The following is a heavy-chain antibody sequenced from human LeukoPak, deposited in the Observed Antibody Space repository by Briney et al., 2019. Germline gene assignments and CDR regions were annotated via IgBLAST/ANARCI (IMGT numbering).Heavy chain of an antibody. CDR2: ISVSGSTR. V-gene: IGHV3-48*03. CDR3: ARARSTSSWYHFDY. J-gene: IGHJ4*02. CDR1: GFSFSTYE. Sequence: PGGSLRLSCGASGFSFSTYEINWVRQAPGKGLEWVSYISVSGSTRYYVDSVKGRFTISRDNAKNSVYLQMNSLRAEDTAVYYCARARSTSSWYHFDYWGKGTLVTVSS. D-gene: IGHD6-13*01.